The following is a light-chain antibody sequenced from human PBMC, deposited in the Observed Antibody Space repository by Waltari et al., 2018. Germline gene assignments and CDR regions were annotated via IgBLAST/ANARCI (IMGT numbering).Light chain of an antibody. CDR1: SGHSSNI. CDR3: QTGSHGTWV. CDR2: VNSDGSH. J-gene: IGLJ3*02. Sequence: QLVLTQSPSASASLGASVKLTCTLSSGHSSNIIAWLQQQPKKGPRFLMKVNSDGSHSKGDEIPDRFSGSSSGAERYLTISSLQSEDEADYYCQTGSHGTWVFGGGTKLTVL. V-gene: IGLV4-69*01.